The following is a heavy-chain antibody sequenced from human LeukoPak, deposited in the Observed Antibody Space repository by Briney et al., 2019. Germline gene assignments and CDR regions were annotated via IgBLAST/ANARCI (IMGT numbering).Heavy chain of an antibody. D-gene: IGHD6-19*01. CDR1: GFTFSSYS. V-gene: IGHV3-21*01. CDR3: ARHRTIAVAGTAFDY. CDR2: ISSSSSYI. J-gene: IGHJ4*02. Sequence: GGSLRLSCAASGFTFSSYSMNWVRQAPGKGLEWVSSISSSSSYIYYADSVKGRFTISRDNAKNSLYLQMNSLRAEDTAVYYCARHRTIAVAGTAFDYWGQGTLVTVSS.